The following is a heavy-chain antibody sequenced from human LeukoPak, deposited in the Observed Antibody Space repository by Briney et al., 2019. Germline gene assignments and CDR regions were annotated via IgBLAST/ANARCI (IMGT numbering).Heavy chain of an antibody. D-gene: IGHD3-3*01. Sequence: ASVKVSCKASGYTFTSYGISWVRQAPGQGLEWMGWISAYNGNTNYAQKLQGRVTMTTDTSTSTAYMELRSLRSDDTAVYYCARQILEWLLYPPSDYWGQGTLVTVSS. CDR1: GYTFTSYG. V-gene: IGHV1-18*01. J-gene: IGHJ4*02. CDR3: ARQILEWLLYPPSDY. CDR2: ISAYNGNT.